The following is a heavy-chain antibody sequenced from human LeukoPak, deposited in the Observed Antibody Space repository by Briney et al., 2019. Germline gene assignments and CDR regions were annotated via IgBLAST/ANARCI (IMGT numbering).Heavy chain of an antibody. CDR3: ARLYSSGWYYFDY. V-gene: IGHV3-53*01. CDR1: GFTVSSNY. CDR2: IYSGGST. J-gene: IGHJ4*02. Sequence: GGSLRLSCAASGFTVSSNYMSWVRQAPGKGLEWVSVIYSGGSTYYADYVKGRFTISRDNSKNTLYLQMNSLRAEDTAVYYCARLYSSGWYYFDYWGQGTLVTVSS. D-gene: IGHD6-19*01.